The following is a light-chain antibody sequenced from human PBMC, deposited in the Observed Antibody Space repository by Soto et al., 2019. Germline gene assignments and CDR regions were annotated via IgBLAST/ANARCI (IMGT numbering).Light chain of an antibody. CDR3: QQRGNWPIT. Sequence: EIVLTQSPATLSLSPGDRATLSCRASQSVYIYLAWYQQKPGQAPRLLFYDASNRATGVPARFSGSGSGTDFTLTVSSLEPEDFAVYYCQQRGNWPITFGQGTRLEIK. J-gene: IGKJ5*01. V-gene: IGKV3-11*01. CDR2: DAS. CDR1: QSVYIY.